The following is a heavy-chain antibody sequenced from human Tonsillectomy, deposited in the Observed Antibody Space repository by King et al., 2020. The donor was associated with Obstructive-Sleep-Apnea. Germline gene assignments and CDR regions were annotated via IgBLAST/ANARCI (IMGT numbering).Heavy chain of an antibody. J-gene: IGHJ4*02. V-gene: IGHV4-30-2*01. Sequence: VQLQESGSGLVKPSQTLSLTCAVSGGSISSGGYSWSWIRQPPGKGLEWIGYIYHSGSTYYNPSLKSRVTISVDRSKNQFSLKLSSVTAADTAVYYCARGGLGHYDFWSGYYTGTTFDYWGQGTLVTVSS. CDR1: GGSISSGGYS. CDR2: IYHSGST. D-gene: IGHD3-3*01. CDR3: ARGGLGHYDFWSGYYTGTTFDY.